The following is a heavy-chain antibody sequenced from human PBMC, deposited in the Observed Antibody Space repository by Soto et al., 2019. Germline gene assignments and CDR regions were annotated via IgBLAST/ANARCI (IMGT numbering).Heavy chain of an antibody. J-gene: IGHJ4*02. D-gene: IGHD2-21*01. Sequence: QITLKESGPTLVKPTQTLTLTCTFSGFSLSTYGMEMGWIRQPPGKAPEWLSVIYWDDDKRYSPSLKSRLTITKDTSKSQVVLTMTDVDPVDTATYYCAHVFWRGIKDYSDYWGQGSLVTVSS. CDR3: AHVFWRGIKDYSDY. V-gene: IGHV2-5*02. CDR1: GFSLSTYGME. CDR2: IYWDDDK.